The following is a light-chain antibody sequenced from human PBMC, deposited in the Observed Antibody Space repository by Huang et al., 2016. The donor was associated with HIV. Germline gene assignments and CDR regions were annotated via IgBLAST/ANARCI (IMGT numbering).Light chain of an antibody. CDR3: QQSYSTPYT. Sequence: DIQMTPSPSSLSASVGDRVTITCRASQSISSYLNWYQQKPGKAPQLLIYVASSLQSGVPSRFSGSGSGTDFTLTISSLQPEDFATYYCQQSYSTPYTFGQGTKLEIK. J-gene: IGKJ2*01. CDR1: QSISSY. V-gene: IGKV1-39*01. CDR2: VAS.